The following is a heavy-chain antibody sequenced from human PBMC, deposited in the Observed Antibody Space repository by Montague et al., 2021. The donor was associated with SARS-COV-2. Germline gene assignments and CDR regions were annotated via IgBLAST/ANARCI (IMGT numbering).Heavy chain of an antibody. D-gene: IGHD1-26*01. Sequence: SLRLSCAASGFTFSSYAMSWVRQAPGKGLERVSVIDDNTYYADSVNGRFTISRDESKNTLYLQMNSMNVDDTAEYDCGKRQFVGRYDGALDFWGQGTVVIVSS. CDR1: GFTFSSYA. V-gene: IGHV3-23*01. CDR2: IDDNT. J-gene: IGHJ3*01. CDR3: GKRQFVGRYDGALDF.